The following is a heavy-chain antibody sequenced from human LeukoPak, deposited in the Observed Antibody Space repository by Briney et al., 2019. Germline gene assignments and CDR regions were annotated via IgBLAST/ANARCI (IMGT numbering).Heavy chain of an antibody. Sequence: PSETLSLTCTVSGYSISSGYYWGWTRQPPGKGLEWIGSIYHSGSTYYNPSLKSRVTISVDTSKNQFSLKLSSVTAADTAVYYCARSNCGGDCYSQNLFDYWGQGTLVTVSP. CDR2: IYHSGST. CDR3: ARSNCGGDCYSQNLFDY. D-gene: IGHD2-21*01. J-gene: IGHJ4*02. V-gene: IGHV4-38-2*02. CDR1: GYSISSGYY.